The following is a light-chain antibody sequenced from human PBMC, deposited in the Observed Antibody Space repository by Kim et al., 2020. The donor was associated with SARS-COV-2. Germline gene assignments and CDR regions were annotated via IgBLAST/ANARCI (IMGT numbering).Light chain of an antibody. Sequence: RATINCKSSQSVLSSSNNKNYLAWYQQKPGQPPKLLIYWASTRESGVPDRFSGSGSGTDFTLTISSLRAEDVAVYYCQQYYNIPYTFGQGTKLEI. J-gene: IGKJ2*01. CDR2: WAS. V-gene: IGKV4-1*01. CDR3: QQYYNIPYT. CDR1: QSVLSSSNNKNY.